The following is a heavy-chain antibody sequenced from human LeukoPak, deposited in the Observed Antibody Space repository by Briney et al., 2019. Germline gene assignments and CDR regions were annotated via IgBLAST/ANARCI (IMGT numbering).Heavy chain of an antibody. Sequence: GGSLRLSCAASGFTFSSYAMHWVRQAPGKGLEWVAVISYDGSNKYYADSVKGRFTISRDNSKNTLYLQMNSLRAEDTAVYYCARGSYLYYYYMDVWGKGTTVTVSS. J-gene: IGHJ6*03. CDR2: ISYDGSNK. CDR1: GFTFSSYA. D-gene: IGHD3-10*01. V-gene: IGHV3-30*04. CDR3: ARGSYLYYYYMDV.